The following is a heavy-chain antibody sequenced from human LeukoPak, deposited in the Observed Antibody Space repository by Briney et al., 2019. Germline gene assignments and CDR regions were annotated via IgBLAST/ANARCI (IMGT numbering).Heavy chain of an antibody. J-gene: IGHJ4*02. CDR2: IYYSGST. CDR3: ARQGDTFYGDYVDY. V-gene: IGHV4-59*08. D-gene: IGHD4-17*01. CDR1: GGSISSYY. Sequence: PSETLSLTCTVSGGSISSYYRSWIRQPPGKGLEWIGYIYYSGSTNYNPSLKSRVTISVDTSKNQFSLKLSSVTAADTAVYYCARQGDTFYGDYVDYWGQGTLVTVSS.